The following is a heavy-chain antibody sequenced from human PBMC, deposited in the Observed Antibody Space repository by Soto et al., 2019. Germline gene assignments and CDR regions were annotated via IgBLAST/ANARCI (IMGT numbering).Heavy chain of an antibody. J-gene: IGHJ6*03. D-gene: IGHD3-3*01. Sequence: SETLSLTCTVSGGSISSYYWSWIRQPPGKGLEWIGYIYYSGSTNYNPSLKSRVTISVDTSKNQFSLKLSSVTAADTAVYYCAGYDFWSGYDTPDYYYCMDVWGKGTTVTVSS. CDR1: GGSISSYY. CDR3: AGYDFWSGYDTPDYYYCMDV. CDR2: IYYSGST. V-gene: IGHV4-59*08.